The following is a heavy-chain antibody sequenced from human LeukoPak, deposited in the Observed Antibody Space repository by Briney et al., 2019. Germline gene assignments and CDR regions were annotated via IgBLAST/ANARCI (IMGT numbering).Heavy chain of an antibody. Sequence: SETLSLTCTVSGGSISSSSYYWGWIRQPPGKGLEWIGSIYYSGSTYYNPSLKSRVTISVDTSKNQFSLKLSSVTAADTAVYYCARHGYGYSSSWYLDYWGQGTLVTASS. CDR1: GGSISSSSYY. D-gene: IGHD6-13*01. CDR2: IYYSGST. V-gene: IGHV4-39*01. CDR3: ARHGYGYSSSWYLDY. J-gene: IGHJ4*02.